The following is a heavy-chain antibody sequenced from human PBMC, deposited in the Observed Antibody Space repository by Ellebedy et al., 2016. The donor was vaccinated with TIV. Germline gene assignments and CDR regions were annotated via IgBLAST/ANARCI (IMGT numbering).Heavy chain of an antibody. Sequence: ASVKVSCKASGYTFTGYYMHWVRQAPGQGLEWMGWINPNSGGTNYAQRFQGRVTVTGDTSINTAYMELSSLSSDDTAVYYCARGRGYCSGGSCYYFDYWGQGTLVTVSS. V-gene: IGHV1-2*02. D-gene: IGHD2-15*01. J-gene: IGHJ4*02. CDR1: GYTFTGYY. CDR3: ARGRGYCSGGSCYYFDY. CDR2: INPNSGGT.